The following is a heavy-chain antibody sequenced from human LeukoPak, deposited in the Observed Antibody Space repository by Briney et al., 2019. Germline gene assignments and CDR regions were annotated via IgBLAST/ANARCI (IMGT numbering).Heavy chain of an antibody. CDR2: VSLSDNI. CDR3: AKVATPNTLDALDI. Sequence: GGSLRLSCAASGFTFSSYGMTCVRQAPGKGLEWVSLVSLSDNIFYADSVKGRFTISRDNSKSTVHLQMDSLRVDDTAVYYCAKVATPNTLDALDIWGQGTLVSVSS. D-gene: IGHD1/OR15-1a*01. V-gene: IGHV3-23*01. CDR1: GFTFSSYG. J-gene: IGHJ3*02.